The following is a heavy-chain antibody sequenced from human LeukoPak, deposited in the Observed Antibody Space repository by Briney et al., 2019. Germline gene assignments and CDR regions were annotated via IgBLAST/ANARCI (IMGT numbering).Heavy chain of an antibody. CDR1: GYTFTDHT. Sequence: SVKVSCEASGYTFTDHTIHWVRQAPGQGLEWMGWINPNIGTTNYAKRFQGRLTVTRDTSINTAFMELSSLNPDDTAVFYCARRYDSRGPVTFDFWGQGTLVT. D-gene: IGHD3-22*01. CDR3: ARRYDSRGPVTFDF. J-gene: IGHJ3*01. CDR2: INPNIGTT. V-gene: IGHV1-2*02.